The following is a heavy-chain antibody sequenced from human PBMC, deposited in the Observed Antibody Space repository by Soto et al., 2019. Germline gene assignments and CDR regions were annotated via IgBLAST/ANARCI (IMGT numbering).Heavy chain of an antibody. V-gene: IGHV3-23*01. D-gene: IGHD3-22*01. Sequence: PGGSLRLSCAASGFTFSSYAMSWVRQAPGKGLEWVSAISGSGGSTYYADSVKGRFTISRDNSKNTLYLQMNSLRAEDTAVYYCAKGPKADYYDSSGYQPDYWGQGTLVTVS. CDR3: AKGPKADYYDSSGYQPDY. J-gene: IGHJ4*02. CDR2: ISGSGGST. CDR1: GFTFSSYA.